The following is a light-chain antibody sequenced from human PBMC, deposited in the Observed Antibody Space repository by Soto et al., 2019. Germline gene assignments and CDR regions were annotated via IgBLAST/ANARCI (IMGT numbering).Light chain of an antibody. J-gene: IGKJ5*01. CDR1: QNINNY. Sequence: DIQMAQSLSSLSASVGDRVTITCRASQNINNYLNWYQQKPGKAPKFLIYAASSLQSGVPSRFSGSGSGTDFTLTVNSLQPEDFATYYCQQGYSSAITFGQGTRLEIK. CDR2: AAS. CDR3: QQGYSSAIT. V-gene: IGKV1-39*01.